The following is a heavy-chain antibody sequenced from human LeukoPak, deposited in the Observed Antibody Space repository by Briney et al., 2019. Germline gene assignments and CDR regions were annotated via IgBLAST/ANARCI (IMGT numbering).Heavy chain of an antibody. J-gene: IGHJ4*02. CDR3: ARVWREVVAASTHFFDY. CDR2: INQRGNEK. V-gene: IGHV3-7*03. Sequence: GGSLRLSCAASGFTFSHFWMIWVRQAPGKGLEWVANINQRGNEKYYVDSVKGRFTISRDNAKNSVDLQMSNLSAEDTAIYYCARVWREVVAASTHFFDYWGQGTLVTVSS. D-gene: IGHD2-15*01. CDR1: GFTFSHFW.